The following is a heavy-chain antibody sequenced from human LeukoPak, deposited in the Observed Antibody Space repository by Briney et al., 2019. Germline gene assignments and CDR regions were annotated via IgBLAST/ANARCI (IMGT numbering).Heavy chain of an antibody. CDR3: ARGPDKDIVVVPATGNWFDP. Sequence: ASVKVSCKASGYTFTSYGISWVRQAPGQGLEWMGWISACNGNTNYAQKLQGRVTMTTDTSTSTAYMELRSLRSDDTAVYYCARGPDKDIVVVPATGNWFDPWGQGIRVTVSS. J-gene: IGHJ5*02. V-gene: IGHV1-18*01. CDR1: GYTFTSYG. CDR2: ISACNGNT. D-gene: IGHD2-2*01.